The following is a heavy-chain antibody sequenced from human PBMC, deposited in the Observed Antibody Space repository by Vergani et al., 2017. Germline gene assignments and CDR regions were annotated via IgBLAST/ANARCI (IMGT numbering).Heavy chain of an antibody. CDR2: IKQDGSEK. D-gene: IGHD3-22*01. Sequence: EVQLVESGGGLVQPGGSLRLSCAASGFTFSSYWMSWVRQAPGKGLEWVANIKQDGSEKYYVDSVKGRFTISRDNAKNSLYLQMNSLRAEDTAVYYCARAYYYESSGYYYADDYYYYGMDVWGQGTTVTVSS. J-gene: IGHJ6*02. V-gene: IGHV3-7*03. CDR1: GFTFSSYW. CDR3: ARAYYYESSGYYYADDYYYYGMDV.